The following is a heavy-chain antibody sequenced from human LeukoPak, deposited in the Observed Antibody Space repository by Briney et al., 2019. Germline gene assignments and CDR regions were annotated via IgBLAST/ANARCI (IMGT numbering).Heavy chain of an antibody. CDR2: IYTSGST. CDR3: VRPESAGTKYRFDY. J-gene: IGHJ4*02. Sequence: SETLSLTCTVSGGSISSYYWSWIRQPAGKGLEWIGRIYTSGSTNYNPSLKSRVTMSVDTSKNQFSLNLTSVTAADTAVYYCVRPESAGTKYRFDYWGQGALVTVSS. V-gene: IGHV4-4*07. D-gene: IGHD1-1*01. CDR1: GGSISSYY.